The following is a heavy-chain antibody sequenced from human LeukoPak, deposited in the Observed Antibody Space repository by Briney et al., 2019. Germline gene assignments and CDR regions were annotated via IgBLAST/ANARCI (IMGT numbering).Heavy chain of an antibody. D-gene: IGHD5-18*01. CDR2: INHSGST. J-gene: IGHJ4*02. Sequence: PSETLSLTCAVHGGSFSGYYWSWIRQPPGKGLEWIGEINHSGSTNYNPSLTSRVTISVDTSKNQFSLELESGTAGDKAVDFCARVVRGYSYGFFSYFDFWGQGNLVPVS. V-gene: IGHV4-34*01. CDR1: GGSFSGYY. CDR3: ARVVRGYSYGFFSYFDF.